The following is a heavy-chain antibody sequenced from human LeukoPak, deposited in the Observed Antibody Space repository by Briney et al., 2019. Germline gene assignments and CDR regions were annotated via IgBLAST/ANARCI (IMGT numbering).Heavy chain of an antibody. CDR2: IYYSGST. Sequence: PSETLSLTCTVSGGSISSYYWSWIRQPPGKGLEWIGYIYYSGSTNYNPSLKSRVTISVDTSKNQFSLKLSSVTAADTAVYYCARTPDYYDSSGYPTQFDYWGQGTLVTVSS. V-gene: IGHV4-59*01. CDR1: GGSISSYY. D-gene: IGHD3-22*01. CDR3: ARTPDYYDSSGYPTQFDY. J-gene: IGHJ4*02.